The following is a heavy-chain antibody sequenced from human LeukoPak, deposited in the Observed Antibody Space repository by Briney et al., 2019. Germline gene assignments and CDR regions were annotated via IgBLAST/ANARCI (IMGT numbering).Heavy chain of an antibody. V-gene: IGHV3-53*01. Sequence: GGSLRLSCAASGFTVSSNYMSWVRQAPGKGLEWVSVIYSGGSTYYADSVKGRFTISRDNSKNTLYLQMSSLRAEDTAVYYCARVNSGSYLYWGQGTLVTVSS. J-gene: IGHJ4*02. D-gene: IGHD1-26*01. CDR2: IYSGGST. CDR3: ARVNSGSYLY. CDR1: GFTVSSNY.